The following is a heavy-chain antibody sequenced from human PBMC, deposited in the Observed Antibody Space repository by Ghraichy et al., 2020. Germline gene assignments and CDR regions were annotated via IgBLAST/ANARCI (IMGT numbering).Heavy chain of an antibody. D-gene: IGHD5-24*01. CDR3: ARVEMAKQLVHFDY. Sequence: SGPTLVKPTQTLTLTCTFSGFSLSTSGMCVSWIRQPPGKALEWLALIDLDDDKYYSTSLKTRLTISKDTSKNQVVLTMTNMDPVDTATYYCARVEMAKQLVHFDYWGQGTLVTVSS. CDR1: GFSLSTSGMC. CDR2: IDLDDDK. V-gene: IGHV2-70*01. J-gene: IGHJ4*02.